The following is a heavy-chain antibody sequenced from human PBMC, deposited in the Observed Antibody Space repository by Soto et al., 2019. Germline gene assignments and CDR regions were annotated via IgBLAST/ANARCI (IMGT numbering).Heavy chain of an antibody. D-gene: IGHD6-25*01. J-gene: IGHJ4*02. V-gene: IGHV4-31*03. Sequence: LSLTCTVSGGSLISGGYYWSWIRQHPGKGLEWIGYIYYSGSTYYNPSLKSRVTISVDTSKNQFSLKLSSVTAADTAVYYCASYTGIAARPFDYWGQGTLVTVSS. CDR2: IYYSGST. CDR3: ASYTGIAARPFDY. CDR1: GGSLISGGYY.